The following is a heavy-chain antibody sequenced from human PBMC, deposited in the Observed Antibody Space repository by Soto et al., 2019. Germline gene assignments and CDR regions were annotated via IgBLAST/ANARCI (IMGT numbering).Heavy chain of an antibody. D-gene: IGHD6-25*01. V-gene: IGHV4-39*01. CDR2: IYYSGRT. Sequence: QLQLQESGPGLVKPSGTLSLTCTVSTASISSATFYWGWSRQPPGKGLEWIGSIYYSGRTYYNPSLKSRVTISVDTSKNHFSLKMNPVTATDTAVYYCARHGVAALQFDFWGQGTLVTVSS. CDR3: ARHGVAALQFDF. J-gene: IGHJ4*02. CDR1: TASISSATFY.